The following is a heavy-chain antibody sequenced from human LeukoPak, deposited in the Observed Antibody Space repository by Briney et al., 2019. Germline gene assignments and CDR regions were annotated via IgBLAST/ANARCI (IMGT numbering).Heavy chain of an antibody. CDR1: GGSISSSNYY. CDR3: VVVAAALNSFDP. CDR2: IYYTGST. J-gene: IGHJ5*02. V-gene: IGHV4-39*01. Sequence: PAETLSLTCTVSGGSISSSNYYWGWIRQPPGKGLEWIGTIYYTGSTYYNPSLKSRVTISVDTSKDQFSLKLSSVTAADTAVYYCVVVAAALNSFDPGAREPWSPSP. D-gene: IGHD6-13*01.